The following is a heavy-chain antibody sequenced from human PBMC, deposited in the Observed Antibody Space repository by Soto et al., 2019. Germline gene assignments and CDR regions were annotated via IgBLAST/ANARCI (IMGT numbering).Heavy chain of an antibody. CDR2: IYYSGST. Sequence: QVQLQEAGPGLVKPSQTLSLTCTVSGGSISSGGYYWSWIRQPPGKGLEWIGYIYYSGSTYYNPSLKRRVTISVDTSKDDSSLKLSSVTAADTAVYYCAGTTTVTTGRNYFDYWGQGTLVTVSS. V-gene: IGHV4-31*03. CDR1: GGSISSGGYY. D-gene: IGHD4-17*01. J-gene: IGHJ4*02. CDR3: AGTTTVTTGRNYFDY.